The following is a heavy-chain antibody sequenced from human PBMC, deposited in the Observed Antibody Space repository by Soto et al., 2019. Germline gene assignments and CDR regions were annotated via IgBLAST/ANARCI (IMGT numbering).Heavy chain of an antibody. CDR3: ADPVPAPTHYDYYDMDV. CDR2: ISNSGDTI. J-gene: IGHJ6*02. CDR1: GGSISSYY. V-gene: IGHV3-23*01. Sequence: ETLSLTCTVSGGSISSYYWNWIRQSPGKGLEWVSGISNSGDTIYYADSVKGRFTISRDNFKNTLYLQMNSLRADDTAVYYCADPVPAPTHYDYYDMDVWGQGTTVTVSS. D-gene: IGHD2-2*01.